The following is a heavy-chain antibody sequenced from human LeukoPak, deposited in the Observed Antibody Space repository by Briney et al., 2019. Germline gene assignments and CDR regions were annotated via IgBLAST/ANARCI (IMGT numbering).Heavy chain of an antibody. CDR3: AREREDGDYGGYFDY. J-gene: IGHJ4*02. V-gene: IGHV4-59*01. CDR2: IYYSGST. CDR1: GGSISSYY. Sequence: PSETLSLTCTVSGGSISSYYWSWIRQPPGKGLEWIGYIYYSGSTNYNPSLKSRVTISVDTSKNQFSLKLSSVTAADTAVYYCAREREDGDYGGYFDYWGQGTLVTVSS. D-gene: IGHD4-17*01.